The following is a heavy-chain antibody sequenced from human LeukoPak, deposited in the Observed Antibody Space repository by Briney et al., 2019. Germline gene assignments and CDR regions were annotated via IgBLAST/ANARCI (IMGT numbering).Heavy chain of an antibody. J-gene: IGHJ4*02. Sequence: PGGSLRLSCAASGFTFSSYGMHWVRQAPGKGLEWVAVISYDGSNKYYADSVKGRFTISRDNSKNTLYLQMNSLRAEDTAVYYCASTPGGYYDSSGYPPRDYWGQGTLVTVSS. V-gene: IGHV3-30*03. CDR3: ASTPGGYYDSSGYPPRDY. CDR2: ISYDGSNK. D-gene: IGHD3-22*01. CDR1: GFTFSSYG.